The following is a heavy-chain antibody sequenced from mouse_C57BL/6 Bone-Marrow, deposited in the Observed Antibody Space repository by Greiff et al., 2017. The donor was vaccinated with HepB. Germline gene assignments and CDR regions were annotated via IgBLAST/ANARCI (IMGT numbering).Heavy chain of an antibody. CDR3: ARWGSH. Sequence: EVMLVESGGGLVKPGGSLKLSCAASRFTFSDYGMHWVRQAPEKGLEWVAYISSGSSTIYYADTVKGRFTISRDNAKNTLFLQMTSLRSEDTAMYYCARWGSHWGQGTTLTVSS. J-gene: IGHJ2*01. CDR2: ISSGSSTI. CDR1: RFTFSDYG. V-gene: IGHV5-17*01.